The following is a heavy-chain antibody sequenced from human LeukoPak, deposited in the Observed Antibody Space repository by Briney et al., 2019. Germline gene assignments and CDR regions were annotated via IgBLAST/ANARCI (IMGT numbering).Heavy chain of an antibody. Sequence: SETLSLTCTASGVSISSYYWSWIRQPPGKGLEWIGNIYYSRSTNYNPSLKSRVTISAETSKNKFSLKLSSMTAAATAVDCCTRGSIAYYYMDGWGKGTTVTISS. CDR1: GVSISSYY. CDR2: IYYSRST. CDR3: TRGSIAYYYMDG. D-gene: IGHD3-22*01. V-gene: IGHV4-59*01. J-gene: IGHJ6*03.